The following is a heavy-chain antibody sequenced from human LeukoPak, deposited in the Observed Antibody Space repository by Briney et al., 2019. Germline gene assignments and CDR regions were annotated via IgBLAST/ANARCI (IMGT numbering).Heavy chain of an antibody. CDR1: GGSINNYY. V-gene: IGHV4-59*01. CDR2: IHYSGAT. D-gene: IGHD6-6*01. Sequence: PSETLSLTCSVSGGSINNYYWSWIRQPPGKGLEWIGYIHYSGATDYNPPFKSRVTISLDTSKNQFSLNLNSVTAADTAVYYCARGGAARLHFQNWGQGTLVTVSS. CDR3: ARGGAARLHFQN. J-gene: IGHJ1*01.